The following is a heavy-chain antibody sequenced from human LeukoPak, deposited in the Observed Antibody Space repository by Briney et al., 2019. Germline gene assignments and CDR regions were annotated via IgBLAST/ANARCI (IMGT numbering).Heavy chain of an antibody. J-gene: IGHJ4*02. V-gene: IGHV3-7*01. CDR3: ARDNSDFWSGYSALRGYYFDY. CDR1: GFTFSSYW. CDR2: IKQDGSEK. Sequence: GGSLRLSCAASGFTFSSYWMSWVRQAPGKGLEWVANIKQDGSEKYYVDSVKGRFTISRDNAKNSLYLQMNSLRAEDTAVYYCARDNSDFWSGYSALRGYYFDYWGQGTLVTVSS. D-gene: IGHD3-3*01.